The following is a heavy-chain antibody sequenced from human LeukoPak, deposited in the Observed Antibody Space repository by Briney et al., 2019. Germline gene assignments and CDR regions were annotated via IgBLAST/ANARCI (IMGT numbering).Heavy chain of an antibody. V-gene: IGHV3-48*01. CDR3: ARDGGVYFDY. D-gene: IGHD3-16*01. CDR2: ISSSSSTI. Sequence: PGGSLRLSCAASGFTFSSYSMNWVRQAPGKGLEWVSYISSSSSTIYYADSVKGRFTISRDNAKNSLYLQMNSLRAEDTVVYYCARDGGVYFDYWGRGTLVTVSS. J-gene: IGHJ4*02. CDR1: GFTFSSYS.